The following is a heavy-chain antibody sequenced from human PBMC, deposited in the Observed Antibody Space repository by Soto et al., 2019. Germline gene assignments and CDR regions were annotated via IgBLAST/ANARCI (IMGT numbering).Heavy chain of an antibody. D-gene: IGHD3-16*01. CDR3: AREVHVHTPAFVY. CDR2: ISPMFCAA. J-gene: IGHJ4*02. Sequence: QVQLVQSGAEMKKPGSSVKVSCQSSGGTFNTYAMNWVRQAPGQGPEWMGDISPMFCAANYAPKFQGRVTITADESTGTSYMQLSSLTSEDTALYFCAREVHVHTPAFVYWGQGTLVTVSS. V-gene: IGHV1-69*19. CDR1: GGTFNTYA.